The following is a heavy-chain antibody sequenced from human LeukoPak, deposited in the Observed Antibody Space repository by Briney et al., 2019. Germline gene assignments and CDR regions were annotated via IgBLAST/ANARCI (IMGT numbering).Heavy chain of an antibody. CDR2: IYNSETT. D-gene: IGHD2-2*01. V-gene: IGHV4-59*01. CDR1: GASISRYY. J-gene: IGHJ4*02. Sequence: SETLSLTCTVSGASISRYYWSWIRQSPGKGLEWIGYIYNSETTNYNPSLKSRVAMSLYTSRSQFSLRLRSVTAADTALYFCAGGGYRSSSSCFAPLFDWWGRGTLVTVSS. CDR3: AGGGYRSSSSCFAPLFDW.